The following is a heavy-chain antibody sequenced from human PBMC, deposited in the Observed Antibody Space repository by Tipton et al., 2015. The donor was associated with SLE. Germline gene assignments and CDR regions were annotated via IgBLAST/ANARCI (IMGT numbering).Heavy chain of an antibody. CDR1: GVSISSYY. V-gene: IGHV4-4*09. D-gene: IGHD4-17*01. J-gene: IGHJ5*02. CDR3: ARPLSVTGNWFDP. CDR2: IYTTGST. Sequence: TLSLTCTVSGVSISSYYWSWIRQPPGKGLEWIGFIYTTGSTNYNPSLKSRVTISVDTSKNQFSLKLSSVTAADTAVYYCARPLSVTGNWFDPWGQGTLVTVSS.